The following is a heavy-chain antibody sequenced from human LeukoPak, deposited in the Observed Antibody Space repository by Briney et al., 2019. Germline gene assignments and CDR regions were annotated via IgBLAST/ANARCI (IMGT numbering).Heavy chain of an antibody. V-gene: IGHV3-23*01. D-gene: IGHD6-13*01. CDR1: GFTFTSYA. Sequence: GGSLRLSCAASGFTFTSYAMSWVRQAPGKGLEWVSAISGSGGSTYCADSVKGRFTIYRDNSKNTLHLQMNSLRAEDTAVYYCAKDLIRGVAAAGFDYWGQGTLVTVSS. J-gene: IGHJ4*02. CDR2: ISGSGGST. CDR3: AKDLIRGVAAAGFDY.